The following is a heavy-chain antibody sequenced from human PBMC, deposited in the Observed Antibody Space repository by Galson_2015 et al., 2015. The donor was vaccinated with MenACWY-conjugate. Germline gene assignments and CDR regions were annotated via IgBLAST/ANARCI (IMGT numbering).Heavy chain of an antibody. V-gene: IGHV3-13*01. J-gene: IGHJ3*02. CDR2: IGSAGDT. CDR1: GFTFSNYD. D-gene: IGHD5-12*01. Sequence: SLRLSCAAAGFTFSNYDMHWVRQGTGKGLEWVSVIGSAGDTYYAGSVKGRFTISRENAKNSLYLQLNGLRGEDTAVYYCARATMHAFDMWGQGTMVTVSS. CDR3: ARATMHAFDM.